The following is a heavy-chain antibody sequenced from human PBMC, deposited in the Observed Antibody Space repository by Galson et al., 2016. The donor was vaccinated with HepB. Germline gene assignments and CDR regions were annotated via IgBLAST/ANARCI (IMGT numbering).Heavy chain of an antibody. CDR3: TTSSTRGYTYGPSAY. J-gene: IGHJ4*02. V-gene: IGHV3-15*01. Sequence: SLRLSCAASGFTFSRAWMNWVRQAPGKGLEWAGRVKSYTDGGTTEYAAPMKGRFSLSRDESNNRLYLQMNSLKTEDTAVYYCTTSSTRGYTYGPSAYWGRGTLVAVSS. D-gene: IGHD5-18*01. CDR2: VKSYTDGGTT. CDR1: GFTFSRAW.